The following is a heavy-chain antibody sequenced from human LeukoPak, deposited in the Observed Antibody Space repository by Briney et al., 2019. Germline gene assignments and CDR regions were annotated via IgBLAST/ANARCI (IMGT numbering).Heavy chain of an antibody. CDR1: GFTVRSNY. J-gene: IGHJ4*02. Sequence: PGGSLRLSCAASGFTVRSNYMSWVRQAPGKGLEWVSVIYSGGSTYYADSVKGRFTISRHNSKNTLYLQMNSLKTEDTAVYYCTRETGSSIAARPDYWGQGTLVTVSS. CDR3: TRETGSSIAARPDY. CDR2: IYSGGST. V-gene: IGHV3-53*01. D-gene: IGHD6-6*01.